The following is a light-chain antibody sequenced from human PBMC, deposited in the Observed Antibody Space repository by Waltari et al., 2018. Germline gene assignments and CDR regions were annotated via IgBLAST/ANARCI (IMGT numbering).Light chain of an antibody. CDR3: CSYAGDYTLV. CDR2: DVY. CDR1: GSDVGRYNY. J-gene: IGLJ2*01. V-gene: IGLV2-11*01. Sequence: QSALTQPRSVSGSPGQSVTISCTGTGSDVGRYNYVSWYQQYPGKAPKLMISDVYERPSGFPVRFSGSKSGNTASLTISGLQAEDEAVYYCCSYAGDYTLVFGGGTEVTVL.